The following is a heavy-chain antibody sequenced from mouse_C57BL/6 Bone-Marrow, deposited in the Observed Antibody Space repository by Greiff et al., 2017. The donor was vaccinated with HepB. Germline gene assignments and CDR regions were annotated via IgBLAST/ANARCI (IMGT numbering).Heavy chain of an antibody. CDR2: IDPENGDT. V-gene: IGHV14-4*01. CDR3: ARKGLGLGDY. CDR1: GFNIKDDY. J-gene: IGHJ2*01. Sequence: EVQLQQSGAELVRPGASVKLSCTASGFNIKDDYMHWVKQRPEQGLEWIGWIDPENGDTEYASKFQGKATITADTSSNTAYLQLSSLTSEDTAVYYCARKGLGLGDYWGQGTTLTVSS. D-gene: IGHD3-3*01.